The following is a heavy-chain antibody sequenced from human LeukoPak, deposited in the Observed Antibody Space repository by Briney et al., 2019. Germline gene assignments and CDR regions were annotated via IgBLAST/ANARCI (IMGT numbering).Heavy chain of an antibody. CDR2: ISGSGGST. CDR3: AKERVLLWFGELYFDY. D-gene: IGHD3-10*01. V-gene: IGHV3-23*01. CDR1: GFTFSSYA. Sequence: PGGSLRLSCAASGFTFSSYAMSWVRQAPGKGLEWVSGISGSGGSTYYADSVKGRFTISRDNSKNTLYLQMNSLRAEDTAEYYCAKERVLLWFGELYFDYWGQGTPVTVSS. J-gene: IGHJ4*02.